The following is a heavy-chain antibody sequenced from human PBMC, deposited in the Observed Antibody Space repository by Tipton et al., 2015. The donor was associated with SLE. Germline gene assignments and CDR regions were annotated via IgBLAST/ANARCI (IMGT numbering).Heavy chain of an antibody. CDR2: VNRRGST. D-gene: IGHD3-10*01. J-gene: IGHJ4*02. V-gene: IGHV4-34*01. CDR1: GGSFSTYY. Sequence: TLSLTCAVYGGSFSTYYWSWIRQPPGKGLEWIGEVNRRGSTNYNSSLKSRVTISLDTSKNQFSLKLSSVTAADTAVYYCAREGSGSYFDYWGQGTLVTVSS. CDR3: AREGSGSYFDY.